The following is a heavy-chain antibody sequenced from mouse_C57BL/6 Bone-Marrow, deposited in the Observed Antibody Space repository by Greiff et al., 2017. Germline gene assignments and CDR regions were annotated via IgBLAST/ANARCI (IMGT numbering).Heavy chain of an antibody. V-gene: IGHV1-47*01. J-gene: IGHJ2*01. Sequence: QVQLTESGAELVKPGASVKMSCKASGYTFTTYPIEWMKQNHGKSLEWIGNFHPYNDDTKYNEKFKGKVTLTVEKSSNTVYLELSRLTSDDSAVYYCARISTFFYYFDYWGQGTTLTVSS. CDR3: ARISTFFYYFDY. CDR1: GYTFTTYP. D-gene: IGHD5-1*01. CDR2: FHPYNDDT.